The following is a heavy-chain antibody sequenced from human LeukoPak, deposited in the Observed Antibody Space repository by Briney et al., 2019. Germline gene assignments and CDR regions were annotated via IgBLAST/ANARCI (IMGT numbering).Heavy chain of an antibody. Sequence: GGSLRLSCAASGFTFSSYAMSWVRQAPGKGLEWVSAISGSGGSTHYADSVKGRFTISRDNSKNTLYLQMNSLRAEDTAVYYCAKMGVVVPAAMDDFDYWGQGTLVTVSS. CDR1: GFTFSSYA. V-gene: IGHV3-23*01. CDR2: ISGSGGST. J-gene: IGHJ4*02. D-gene: IGHD2-2*01. CDR3: AKMGVVVPAAMDDFDY.